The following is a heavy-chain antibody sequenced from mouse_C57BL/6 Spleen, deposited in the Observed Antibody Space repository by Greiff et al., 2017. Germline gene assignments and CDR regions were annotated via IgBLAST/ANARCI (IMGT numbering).Heavy chain of an antibody. J-gene: IGHJ2*01. CDR2: IYPGDGDT. CDR3: ARRMRALRVDY. CDR1: GYAFSSYW. D-gene: IGHD3-3*01. Sequence: QVQLQQSGAELVKPGASVKISCKASGYAFSSYWMNWVKQRPGKGLEWIGQIYPGDGDTNYNGKFKGKATLTADKSSSTAYMQLSSLTSEDSAVYFCARRMRALRVDYWGQGTTLTVSS. V-gene: IGHV1-80*01.